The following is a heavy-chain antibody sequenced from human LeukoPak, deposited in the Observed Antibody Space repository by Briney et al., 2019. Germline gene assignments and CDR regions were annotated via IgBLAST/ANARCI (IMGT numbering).Heavy chain of an antibody. J-gene: IGHJ4*02. Sequence: GGSLRLSCAGSGFTFSGYAMHWVRQAPDKGLEWVAVISYDGNNKYYGDSVKGRFTISRDNAKNSLYLQMNSLRAEDTAVYYCARDGGGYCSGGSCPGSGYWGQGTLVTVSS. CDR1: GFTFSGYA. CDR3: ARDGGGYCSGGSCPGSGY. V-gene: IGHV3-30*04. D-gene: IGHD2-15*01. CDR2: ISYDGNNK.